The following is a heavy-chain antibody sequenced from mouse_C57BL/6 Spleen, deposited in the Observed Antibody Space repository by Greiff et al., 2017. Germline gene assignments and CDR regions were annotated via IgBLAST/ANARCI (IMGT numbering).Heavy chain of an antibody. CDR1: GYTFTSYW. Sequence: QVQLQQPGAELVMPGASVKLSCKASGYTFTSYWMHWVKQRPGQGLEWIGEIDPSDSYTNYNQKFKGKSTLTVDKSSSTAYMQLSSLTSEDSAVYSCARLNYSKTWFAYWGQRTLVTGSA. V-gene: IGHV1-69*01. CDR2: IDPSDSYT. J-gene: IGHJ3*01. D-gene: IGHD2-5*01. CDR3: ARLNYSKTWFAY.